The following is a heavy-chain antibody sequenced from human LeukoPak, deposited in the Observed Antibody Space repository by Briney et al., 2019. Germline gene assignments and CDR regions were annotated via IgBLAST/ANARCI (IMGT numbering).Heavy chain of an antibody. J-gene: IGHJ4*02. CDR1: GYTFTSYG. D-gene: IGHD5-24*01. CDR2: INPSGGST. CDR3: ARDGNRLEMATSSFDY. V-gene: IGHV1-46*01. Sequence: GASVKVSCKASGYTFTSYGITWVRQAPGQGLEWMGIINPSGGSTSYAQKFQGRVTMTRDTSTSTVYMELSSLRSEDTAVYYCARDGNRLEMATSSFDYWGQGTLVTVSS.